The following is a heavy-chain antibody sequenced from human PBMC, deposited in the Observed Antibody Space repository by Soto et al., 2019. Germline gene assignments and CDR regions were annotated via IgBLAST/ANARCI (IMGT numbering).Heavy chain of an antibody. CDR2: INAGNGDT. CDR1: GITFSSYA. J-gene: IGHJ5*02. CDR3: ARAISGYVT. V-gene: IGHV1-3*01. D-gene: IGHD5-12*01. Sequence: QVQLVQSGAEVKKPGASVKVSCKASGITFSSYAMHWVRQAPGQRLEWMGWINAGNGDTRYSQIFQGRVTLTRDTSASTVYLDLGSLRSEDTAIYYCARAISGYVTWGQGTLVTVSS.